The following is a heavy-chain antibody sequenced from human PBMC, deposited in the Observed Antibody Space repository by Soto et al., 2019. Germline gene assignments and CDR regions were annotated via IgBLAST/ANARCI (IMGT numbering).Heavy chain of an antibody. CDR1: GDRISITSVA. J-gene: IGHJ4*02. CDR3: ARDLTTVFDY. D-gene: IGHD4-17*01. CDR2: TYYRSEWSN. Sequence: QVQLQQSGPGLVKPSQTLSLTCAISGDRISITSVAWNWIRQSPSRGLEWLGRTYYRSEWSNDYAGSVKSRISINPDTAKNQFSLQRNSVTPEDTAVYYCARDLTTVFDYWGQGPLVTVSS. V-gene: IGHV6-1*01.